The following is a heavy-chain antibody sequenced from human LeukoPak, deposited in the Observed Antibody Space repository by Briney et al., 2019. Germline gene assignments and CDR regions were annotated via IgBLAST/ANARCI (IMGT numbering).Heavy chain of an antibody. V-gene: IGHV4-59*01. CDR1: GGSIRSYY. CDR2: IYYSGNT. J-gene: IGHJ4*02. D-gene: IGHD4-17*01. Sequence: SETLSLTCTVSGGSIRSYYWSWIRQPPGKGLEWIGYIYYSGNTNYNPSLKSRVTISVDTSKNQFSLKLSSVTAADTAVYYCARDRADYGDKYYFDCWGQGTLVTVSS. CDR3: ARDRADYGDKYYFDC.